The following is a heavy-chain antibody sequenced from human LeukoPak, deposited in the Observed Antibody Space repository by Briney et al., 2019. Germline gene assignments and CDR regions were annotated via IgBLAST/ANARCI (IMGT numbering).Heavy chain of an antibody. Sequence: PGGSLRLSCAASGFTFNSYAMTWVRQAPGKGLEWVSTISASGRSTYYADSVKGRFTISRDNAKNSLYLQMNSLRAEDTAVYYCASSTDPEYYYGSGSYPSYYYYGMDVWGQGTTVTVSS. V-gene: IGHV3-23*01. CDR1: GFTFNSYA. CDR2: ISASGRST. J-gene: IGHJ6*02. D-gene: IGHD3-10*01. CDR3: ASSTDPEYYYGSGSYPSYYYYGMDV.